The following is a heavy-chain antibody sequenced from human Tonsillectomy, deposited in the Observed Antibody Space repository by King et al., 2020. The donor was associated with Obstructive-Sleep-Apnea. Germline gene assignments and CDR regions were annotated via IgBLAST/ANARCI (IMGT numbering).Heavy chain of an antibody. J-gene: IGHJ4*02. V-gene: IGHV3-74*01. CDR1: GFSFSSSW. D-gene: IGHD2-8*01. Sequence: VQLVESGGGLVQPEGSLRLSCAASGFSFSSSWMHCFRQAPGKGLQWSSYISSEGGATTYAASARGRFTISRDNAKNTLFLQMSSLSAEDTAVYYCATAVMGGQGTLVTVSS. CDR2: ISSEGGAT. CDR3: ATAVM.